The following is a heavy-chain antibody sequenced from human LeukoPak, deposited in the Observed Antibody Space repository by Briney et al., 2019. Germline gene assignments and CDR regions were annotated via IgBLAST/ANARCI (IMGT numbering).Heavy chain of an antibody. J-gene: IGHJ4*02. D-gene: IGHD4-17*01. Sequence: PGGSLRLSCAASGFPFSTYGMHWVRQAPGKGLEWVAVIWFDGSNKDYGDSVKGRFTISRDNSKNTVYLQMNSLRAEDTAVYYCARDFYGDFSKFDYWGQGTLVTVSS. CDR2: IWFDGSNK. V-gene: IGHV3-33*08. CDR1: GFPFSTYG. CDR3: ARDFYGDFSKFDY.